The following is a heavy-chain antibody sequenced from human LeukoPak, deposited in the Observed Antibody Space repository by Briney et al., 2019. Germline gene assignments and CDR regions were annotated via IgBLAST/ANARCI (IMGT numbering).Heavy chain of an antibody. CDR1: GFTFSSYS. D-gene: IGHD3-3*01. Sequence: PGGSLRLSCAASGFTFSSYSMNWVRQAPGKGLEWVSSISSSSYIYYADSVKGRFTISRDNAKNSLYLQMNSLRAEDTAVYYCARDPRPVPYYDFWSGYQADYYGMDVWGQGTTVTVSS. CDR2: ISSSSYI. J-gene: IGHJ6*02. CDR3: ARDPRPVPYYDFWSGYQADYYGMDV. V-gene: IGHV3-21*01.